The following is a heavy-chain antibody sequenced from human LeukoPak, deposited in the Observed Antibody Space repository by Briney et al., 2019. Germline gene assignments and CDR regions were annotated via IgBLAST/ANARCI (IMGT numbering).Heavy chain of an antibody. CDR1: GGSMSSYY. V-gene: IGHV4-59*01. CDR3: ARFPFMTTVTNDAFDI. Sequence: SETLSLTCTVSGGSMSSYYWSWIRQPPGKGLEWIGYIYYSGSTNYNPSLKSRVTISVDTSKNQFSLKLSSVTAADTAVYYCARFPFMTTVTNDAFDIWGQGTMVTVSS. CDR2: IYYSGST. D-gene: IGHD4-17*01. J-gene: IGHJ3*02.